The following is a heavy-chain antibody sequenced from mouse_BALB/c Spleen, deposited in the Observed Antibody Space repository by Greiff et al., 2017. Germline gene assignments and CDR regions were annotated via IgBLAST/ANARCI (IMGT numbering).Heavy chain of an antibody. V-gene: IGHV1S137*01. J-gene: IGHJ2*01. Sequence: QVQLQQSGAELVRPGVSVKISCKGSGYTFTDYAMHWVKQSHAKSLEWIGVISTYYGDASYNQKFKGKATMTVDKSSSTAYMELARLTSEDSAIYYCAREGVLRPYYFDYWGQGTTLTVSS. CDR2: ISTYYGDA. CDR1: GYTFTDYA. D-gene: IGHD1-2*01. CDR3: AREGVLRPYYFDY.